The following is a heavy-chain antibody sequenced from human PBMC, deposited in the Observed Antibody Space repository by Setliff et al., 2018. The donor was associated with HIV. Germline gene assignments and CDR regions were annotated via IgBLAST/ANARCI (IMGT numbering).Heavy chain of an antibody. V-gene: IGHV3-21*01. CDR3: ACGGPPVDF. CDR2: IGATGGYI. Sequence: LRLSCSASGITFTKYSMNWVRQAPEKGLEWVSSIGATGGYIYYADSVKGRFTISRDNAKRSAFLEMNGLTVGDTAVYYCACGGPPVDFWGQGTLVTVSS. J-gene: IGHJ4*02. D-gene: IGHD3-16*01. CDR1: GITFTKYS.